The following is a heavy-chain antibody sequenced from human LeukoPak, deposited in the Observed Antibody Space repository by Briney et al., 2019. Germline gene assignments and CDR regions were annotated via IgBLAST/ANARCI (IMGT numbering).Heavy chain of an antibody. CDR2: IYYSGST. CDR3: ARDRRGPGFAYYYESSGSPFDP. Sequence: RSSETLSLTCTVSGGSISSSSYYWGWIRQPPGKGLEWIGSIYYSGSTYYNPSLKSRVTISVDTSKNQFSLKLSSVTAADTAVYYCARDRRGPGFAYYYESSGSPFDPWGQGTLVTVSS. J-gene: IGHJ5*02. V-gene: IGHV4-39*07. D-gene: IGHD3-22*01. CDR1: GGSISSSSYY.